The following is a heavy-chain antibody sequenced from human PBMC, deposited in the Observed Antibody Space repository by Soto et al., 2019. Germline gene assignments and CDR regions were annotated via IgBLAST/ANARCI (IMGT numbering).Heavy chain of an antibody. Sequence: ASVKVSCKASGYTFTGYYMHWVRQAPGQGLEWMGWINPNSGGTNYAQKFQGRFTISRDNAKNSVYLQMNSLRAEDTALYYCARDTYGDNGQVLDYWGQGTLVTVSS. CDR2: INPNSGGT. CDR1: GYTFTGYY. J-gene: IGHJ4*02. CDR3: ARDTYGDNGQVLDY. V-gene: IGHV1-2*02. D-gene: IGHD4-17*01.